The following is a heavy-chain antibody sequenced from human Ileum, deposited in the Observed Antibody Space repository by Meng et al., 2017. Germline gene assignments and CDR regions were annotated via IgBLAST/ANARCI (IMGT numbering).Heavy chain of an antibody. CDR3: ARGGTVYNFDY. CDR2: MYYSGST. V-gene: IGHV4-39*07. J-gene: IGHJ4*02. CDR1: GGSISRSNYY. Sequence: LQLQESGPGPVKPSETLSLTCTVCGGSISRSNYYWGWIRQPPGKGLEWIGSMYYSGSTYYNPSLKSRVIISEDMSKNQFSLKLSSVTAADTAVYYCARGGTVYNFDYWGQGTLVTVSS. D-gene: IGHD2-15*01.